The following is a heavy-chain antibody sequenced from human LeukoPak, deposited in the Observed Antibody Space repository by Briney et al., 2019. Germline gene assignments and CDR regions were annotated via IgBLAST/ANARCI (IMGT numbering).Heavy chain of an antibody. CDR3: ARGLNRGVVVATMSPFDY. Sequence: PSETLSLTCAVYGGSLRADFWSWIRQPPGKGLEWIGEINHSGSTNYNPSLKSRVTISVDTSKNQFSLKLSSVTAADTAVYYCARGLNRGVVVATMSPFDYWGQGTLVTVSS. CDR2: INHSGST. D-gene: IGHD5-12*01. V-gene: IGHV4-34*01. CDR1: GGSLRADF. J-gene: IGHJ4*02.